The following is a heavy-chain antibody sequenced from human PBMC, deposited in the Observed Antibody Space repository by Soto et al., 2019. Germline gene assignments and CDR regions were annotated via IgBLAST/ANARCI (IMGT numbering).Heavy chain of an antibody. J-gene: IGHJ4*02. Sequence: ETSVKVSCKASGYTFSSHGISWVRQAPGQGLEWMGWISTYEGDTNYAQKFRGRVTLTTEKSTNTAYMDLRSLTPDDTAVYYCARDEGGYDILTGFYKAPHFDYWGQGVPVTVS. V-gene: IGHV1-18*01. CDR3: ARDEGGYDILTGFYKAPHFDY. CDR1: GYTFSSHG. D-gene: IGHD3-9*01. CDR2: ISTYEGDT.